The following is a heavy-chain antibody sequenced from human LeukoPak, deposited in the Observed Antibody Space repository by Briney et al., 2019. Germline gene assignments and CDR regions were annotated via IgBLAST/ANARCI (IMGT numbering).Heavy chain of an antibody. D-gene: IGHD4-17*01. V-gene: IGHV3-9*01. Sequence: GGSLRLSCAASGFTFDDYAMHWVRQAPGKGLEWVSGISWNSGSIGYADSVKGRFTISRDNAKNSLYLQMNSLRAEDTALYYCAKETFSDYGDYYFDYWGQGTLITVSS. CDR1: GFTFDDYA. J-gene: IGHJ4*02. CDR2: ISWNSGSI. CDR3: AKETFSDYGDYYFDY.